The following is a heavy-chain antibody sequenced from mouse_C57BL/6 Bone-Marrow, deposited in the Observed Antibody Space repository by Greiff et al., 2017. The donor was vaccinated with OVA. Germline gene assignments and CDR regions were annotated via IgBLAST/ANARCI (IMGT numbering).Heavy chain of an antibody. D-gene: IGHD2-10*02. V-gene: IGHV7-1*01. CDR2: SRNKANDYTT. Sequence: EVKLVESGGGLVQSGRSLRLSCAPSGFTFSDFYMEWVRQAPGKGLEWIAASRNKANDYTTEYSASVKGRFIVSRDTSQSILYLQMNALRAEDTAIYYCARDGGMASLAYWGQGTLVTVSA. J-gene: IGHJ3*01. CDR3: ARDGGMASLAY. CDR1: GFTFSDFY.